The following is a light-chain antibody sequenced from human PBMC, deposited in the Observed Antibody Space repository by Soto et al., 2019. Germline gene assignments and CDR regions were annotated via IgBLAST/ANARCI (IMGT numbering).Light chain of an antibody. CDR3: QQSYSTLYT. Sequence: DIQMTQSPSSLSASMGDRVTITCRASQSIGTSLSWHQQKSGRAPKLLIHATSTLQSGVPSRFSGSGSGTDFTLTISSLQPEDVAVYYCQQSYSTLYTFGQGTNLDIK. V-gene: IGKV1-39*01. CDR2: ATS. J-gene: IGKJ2*01. CDR1: QSIGTS.